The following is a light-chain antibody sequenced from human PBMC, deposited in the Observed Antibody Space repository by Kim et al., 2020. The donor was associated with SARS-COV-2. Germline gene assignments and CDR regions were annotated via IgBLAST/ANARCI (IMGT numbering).Light chain of an antibody. CDR2: GAS. CDR3: QQYTASPPAYS. J-gene: IGKJ2*01. V-gene: IGKV3-20*01. Sequence: PGESATLSCRAGQSIRREFLAWYHRISGQPPWLLIFGASNRAAGIPDGFSGGGSGTDFTLTIARLEPAKSAVYSCQQYTASPPAYSFGQGTKLEI. CDR1: QSIRREF.